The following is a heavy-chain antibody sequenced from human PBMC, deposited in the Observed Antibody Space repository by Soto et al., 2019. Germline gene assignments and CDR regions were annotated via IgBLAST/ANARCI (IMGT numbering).Heavy chain of an antibody. CDR2: ISSSSSTI. CDR1: GFTFSSYS. V-gene: IGHV3-48*01. Sequence: EVQLVESGGGLVQPGGSLRLSCAASGFTFSSYSMNWVRQAPGKGLEWVSYISSSSSTIYYADSVKGRLTISRDNAKNSRYLQMNSLRAEDTAVYYCARVGNCSGGSCYYWYFDLWGRGTLVTVSS. D-gene: IGHD2-15*01. J-gene: IGHJ2*01. CDR3: ARVGNCSGGSCYYWYFDL.